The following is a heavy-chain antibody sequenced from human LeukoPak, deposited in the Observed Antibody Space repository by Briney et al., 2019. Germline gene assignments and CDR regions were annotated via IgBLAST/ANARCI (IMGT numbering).Heavy chain of an antibody. CDR1: GGSISSGGYS. D-gene: IGHD7-27*01. CDR2: IYYSGST. Sequence: SETLSLTCAVSGGSISSGGYSWSWIRQPPGKGLEWIGYIYYSGSTNYNPSLKSRVTISVDTSKNQFSLKLSSVTAADTAVYYCARDPRHGLGHDAFDIWGQGTMVTVSS. V-gene: IGHV4-61*08. CDR3: ARDPRHGLGHDAFDI. J-gene: IGHJ3*02.